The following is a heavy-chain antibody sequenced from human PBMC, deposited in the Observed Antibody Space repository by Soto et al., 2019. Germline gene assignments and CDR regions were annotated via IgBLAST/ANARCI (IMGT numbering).Heavy chain of an antibody. CDR1: GGSFGGYF. CDR3: ATRLNVGYCSSTPCSAGAFDI. Sequence: SETLSLTCTVSGGSFGGYFWSWIRQPPGKGLEWFGYIHDIGSTNYNPFLKNRVTISLDTSKNQFSLKLSSLTAADTAVYYCATRLNVGYCSSTPCSAGAFDICGPATMLTVS. V-gene: IGHV4-59*08. D-gene: IGHD2-2*01. CDR2: IHDIGST. J-gene: IGHJ3*02.